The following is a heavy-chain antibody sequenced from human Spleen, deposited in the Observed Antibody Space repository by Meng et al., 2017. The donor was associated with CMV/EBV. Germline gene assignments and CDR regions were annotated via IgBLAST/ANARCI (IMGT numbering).Heavy chain of an antibody. Sequence: SCKATGYSIDGHDIHWERQAAGEGLEWKGWMHPHRENKNYEKQIQGRVTLTRDTSINTGYMELTRLTSDDTAVYYCARDNNWGPDYWGQGTLVTVSS. CDR1: GYSIDGHD. J-gene: IGHJ4*02. D-gene: IGHD7-27*01. CDR2: MHPHRENK. CDR3: ARDNNWGPDY. V-gene: IGHV1-2*02.